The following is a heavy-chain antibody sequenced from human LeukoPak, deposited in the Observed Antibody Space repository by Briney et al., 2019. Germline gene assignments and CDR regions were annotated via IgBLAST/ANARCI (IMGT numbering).Heavy chain of an antibody. Sequence: SETLSLTCAVYGGSFSGYYWSWIRQPPGKGLEWIGEINHSGRTNYNPSLKSRVTISVDTSKNQFSLKLTSVTAADTAVYYCAREYLASFDCWGQGTLVTVSS. CDR3: AREYLASFDC. CDR2: INHSGRT. CDR1: GGSFSGYY. D-gene: IGHD2/OR15-2a*01. V-gene: IGHV4-34*01. J-gene: IGHJ4*02.